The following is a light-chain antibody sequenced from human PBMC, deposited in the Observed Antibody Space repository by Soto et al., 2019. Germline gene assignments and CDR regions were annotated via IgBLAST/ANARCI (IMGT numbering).Light chain of an antibody. J-gene: IGLJ3*02. CDR3: CSYAGSSTWV. CDR2: EVS. CDR1: NSDVGSYNL. Sequence: SALTQPASVSGSPGQSITISCTGTNSDVGSYNLVSWYQQHPGKAPKLMIYEVSKRPSGVSNRFSGSKSGNTASLTISGLQAEDEADYYCCSYAGSSTWVFGGGTKLTVL. V-gene: IGLV2-23*02.